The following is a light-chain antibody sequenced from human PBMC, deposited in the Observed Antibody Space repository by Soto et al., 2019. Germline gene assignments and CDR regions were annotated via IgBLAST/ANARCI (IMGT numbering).Light chain of an antibody. CDR2: RAS. CDR1: QNINNW. Sequence: DIRMTQSPSTLSASVGDRVTITCRASQNINNWLAWYQQKPGKAPKLLIYRASSLENGVPSRFSGRGSGTDFIFTITSLQSDDFATYYCQQYSSDSTFGQGTKVEIK. J-gene: IGKJ1*01. V-gene: IGKV1-5*03. CDR3: QQYSSDST.